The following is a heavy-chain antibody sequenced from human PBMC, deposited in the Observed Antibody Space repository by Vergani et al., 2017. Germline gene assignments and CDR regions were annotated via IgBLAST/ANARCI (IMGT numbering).Heavy chain of an antibody. J-gene: IGHJ6*02. CDR1: GYSITNYW. D-gene: IGHD1-26*01. Sequence: EVQLVQSGAEVKKPGESLKISCQGSGYSITNYWIAWVRQRPGKGLEWMGIIYAGDSDVRYSPSFQGQVTMSVDKSLSTAYLQWSSLKASDTATYYCAHSVGATTNYYYYGMDVWGQGTTVTVSS. CDR3: AHSVGATTNYYYYGMDV. CDR2: IYAGDSDV. V-gene: IGHV5-51*03.